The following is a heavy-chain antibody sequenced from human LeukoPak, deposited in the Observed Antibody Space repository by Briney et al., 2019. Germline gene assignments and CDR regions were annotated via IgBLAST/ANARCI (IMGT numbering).Heavy chain of an antibody. CDR1: GYTFTSYG. J-gene: IGHJ6*02. D-gene: IGHD3-3*01. CDR2: IIPIFGTA. CDR3: ARGDYDFWSGYAHYYGMDV. V-gene: IGHV1-69*13. Sequence: GASVKVSCKASGYTFTSYGISWVRQAPGQGLEWMGGIIPIFGTANYAQKFQGRVTITADESTSTAYMELSSLRSEDTAVYYCARGDYDFWSGYAHYYGMDVWGQGTTVTVSS.